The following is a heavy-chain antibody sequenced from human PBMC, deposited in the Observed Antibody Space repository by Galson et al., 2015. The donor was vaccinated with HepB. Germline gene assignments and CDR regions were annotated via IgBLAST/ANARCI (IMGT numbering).Heavy chain of an antibody. CDR2: IYPGDSDT. V-gene: IGHV5-51*01. Sequence: QSGAEVKKPGESLKISCKGSGYSFTSYWIGWVRQMPGKGLEWMGIIYPGDSDTRYSPSFQGQVTISADKSISTAYLQWSSLKASDTAMYYCARQGSSVWYPNLMDVWGQGTTVTVSS. D-gene: IGHD6-19*01. J-gene: IGHJ6*02. CDR3: ARQGSSVWYPNLMDV. CDR1: GYSFTSYW.